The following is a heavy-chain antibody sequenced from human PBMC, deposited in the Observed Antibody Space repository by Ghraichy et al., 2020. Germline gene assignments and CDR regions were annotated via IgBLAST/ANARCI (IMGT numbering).Heavy chain of an antibody. V-gene: IGHV4-39*07. CDR1: GDSISSSNTY. CDR3: ARDLDDESGRTTYYFDY. D-gene: IGHD3-3*01. J-gene: IGHJ4*02. CDR2: IFYRGNT. Sequence: SCTVSGDSISSSNTYWGWIRQPPGKGLEFVGSIFYRGNTYYNPSLKGRVTISVDTSKNQFSLTLSSVTAADTAVYYCARDLDDESGRTTYYFDYWGQGTLVTVSS.